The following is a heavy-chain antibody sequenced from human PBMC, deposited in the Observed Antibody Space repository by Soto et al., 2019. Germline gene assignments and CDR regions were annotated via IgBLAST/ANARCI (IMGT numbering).Heavy chain of an antibody. J-gene: IGHJ6*02. CDR3: ARESRYDSSGYPPSGGMDV. D-gene: IGHD3-22*01. Sequence: QVQLVQSGAEVKKPGASVKVSCKASGYTFTGYYMHWVRQAPGQGLEWMGWINPNSGGTNYAQKFEGRGTMTRDTSSSTAYRELSRLRSDDTAVYYCARESRYDSSGYPPSGGMDVWGQGTTVTVSS. CDR2: INPNSGGT. V-gene: IGHV1-2*02. CDR1: GYTFTGYY.